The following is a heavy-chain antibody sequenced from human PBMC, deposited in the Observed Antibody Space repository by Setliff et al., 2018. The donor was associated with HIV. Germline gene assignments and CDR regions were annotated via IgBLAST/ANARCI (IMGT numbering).Heavy chain of an antibody. D-gene: IGHD5-18*01. J-gene: IGHJ6*03. Sequence: SETLSLTCAVYGGSFSAYYWTWIRQPPGKGLEWIGEINHSGSTNYNPSLKSRVTISVDTSKNQLSLKLRSVTAADTAVYYCARTRYSYGYFYYMDVWGKGTTVTVSS. CDR1: GGSFSAYY. V-gene: IGHV4-34*01. CDR2: INHSGST. CDR3: ARTRYSYGYFYYMDV.